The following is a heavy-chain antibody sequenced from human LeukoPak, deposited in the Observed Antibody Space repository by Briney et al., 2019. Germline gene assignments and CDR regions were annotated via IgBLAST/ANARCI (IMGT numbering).Heavy chain of an antibody. D-gene: IGHD3-3*01. V-gene: IGHV5-51*01. CDR2: VYPGDSDT. CDR3: ARGSLATGFFGVVQYYYYGMDV. Sequence: GESLKISCKGSGYSFTSYWIGWVRQMPGKGLEWMGIVYPGDSDTRYSPSFQGQVTISADKSISTPYLQWSSLKASDTAMYYCARGSLATGFFGVVQYYYYGMDVWGQGTTVTVSS. CDR1: GYSFTSYW. J-gene: IGHJ6*02.